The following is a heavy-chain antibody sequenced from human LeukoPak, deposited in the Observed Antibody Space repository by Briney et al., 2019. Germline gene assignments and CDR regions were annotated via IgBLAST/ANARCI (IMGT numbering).Heavy chain of an antibody. V-gene: IGHV3-23*01. J-gene: IGHJ4*02. D-gene: IGHD3-22*01. CDR3: AKTQGYYDY. CDR1: GLTLSSYA. Sequence: GGSWRFSFPALGLTLSSYAMSGFRKAPGKGLEWVSGVGFDGTRYYADSVKGRFTVSRDTAKNTLYLQMSSLRAEDTAIFYCAKTQGYYDYWGQGTLVTVSS. CDR2: VGFDGTR.